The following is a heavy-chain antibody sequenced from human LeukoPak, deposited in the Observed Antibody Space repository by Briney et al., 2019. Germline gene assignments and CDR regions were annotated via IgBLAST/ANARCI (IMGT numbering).Heavy chain of an antibody. V-gene: IGHV4-30-4*08. J-gene: IGHJ3*02. CDR1: GGSISSGDYH. CDR2: IYYSGST. CDR3: ARDKGYCSSTSCYDAFDI. Sequence: SETLPLTCTVSGGSISSGDYHWSWIRQPPGKGLEWIGHIYYSGSTYYNPSLKSRVTISEETSKNQFSLKLSSVTATDTAVYYCARDKGYCSSTSCYDAFDIWGQGTMVTVSS. D-gene: IGHD2-2*01.